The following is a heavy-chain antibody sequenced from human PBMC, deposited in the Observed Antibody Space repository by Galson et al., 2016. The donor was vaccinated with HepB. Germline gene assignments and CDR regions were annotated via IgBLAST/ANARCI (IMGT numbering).Heavy chain of an antibody. CDR3: ARGGGHGFFDS. CDR2: IGGNGSPT. D-gene: IGHD3-10*01. V-gene: IGHV3-23*01. Sequence: SLRLSCAASGFTFYNYAMDWVRKAPGGGLEWVAAIGGNGSPTYYADSVRGRFSISRDNSKNTLYLQMNSLRAEDTALYYCARGGGHGFFDSWGQGTQVTVSS. CDR1: GFTFYNYA. J-gene: IGHJ4*02.